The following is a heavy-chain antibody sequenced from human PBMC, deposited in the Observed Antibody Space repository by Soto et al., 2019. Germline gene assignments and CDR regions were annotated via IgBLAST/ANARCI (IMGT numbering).Heavy chain of an antibody. CDR1: GFMFSSAW. D-gene: IGHD1-1*01. Sequence: HLVESGGDLVKPGGSLRLSCAASGFMFSSAWMSWVRQAPGKGLEWVGRIKSKRDGGTTDYAPPVKGRFVISRDDSKNTLYLQMNSLKAVDTAVYYCVEGWNDFWGQGTLVGVSS. CDR2: IKSKRDGGTT. CDR3: VEGWNDF. V-gene: IGHV3-15*01. J-gene: IGHJ4*02.